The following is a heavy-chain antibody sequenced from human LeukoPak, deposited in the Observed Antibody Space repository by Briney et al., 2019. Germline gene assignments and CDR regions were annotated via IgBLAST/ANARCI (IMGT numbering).Heavy chain of an antibody. Sequence: GGSLRLSCAASGFTFSSYWMHWVRQAPCKGLEWVAVISYDGSNKYYADSVKGRFTISRDNSKNTLYLQMNSLRAEDTAVYYCARNVFTPDYDILTGFDYWGQGTLVTVSS. D-gene: IGHD3-9*01. CDR3: ARNVFTPDYDILTGFDY. J-gene: IGHJ4*02. CDR1: GFTFSSYW. V-gene: IGHV3-30-3*01. CDR2: ISYDGSNK.